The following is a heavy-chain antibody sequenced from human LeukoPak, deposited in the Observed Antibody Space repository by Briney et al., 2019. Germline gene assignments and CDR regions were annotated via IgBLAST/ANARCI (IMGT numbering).Heavy chain of an antibody. CDR1: GFTFSSYG. V-gene: IGHV3-30*18. D-gene: IGHD5-18*01. Sequence: GRSLRLSCAASGFTFSSYGVHWVRQAPGKGLEWVAVISYDGSNKYYADSVKGRFTISRDNSKNTLYLQMNSLRAEDTAVYYCAKIYSYGQNLDYWGQGTLVTVSS. CDR2: ISYDGSNK. J-gene: IGHJ4*02. CDR3: AKIYSYGQNLDY.